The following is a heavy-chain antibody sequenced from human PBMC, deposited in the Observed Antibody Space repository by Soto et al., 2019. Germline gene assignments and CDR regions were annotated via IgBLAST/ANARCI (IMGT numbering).Heavy chain of an antibody. V-gene: IGHV1-69*01. Sequence: QVQLVQSGAEVKKPGSSVKVSCKASGGTFSSYSINWVRQAPGQGLEWMGEIIPIFGTANYSQKFQGRVTITADESTSTAYMELSSLRAEDTAVYYCARHGGRHSGGIDYWGQGSLVTVSS. CDR2: IIPIFGTA. J-gene: IGHJ4*02. CDR1: GGTFSSYS. D-gene: IGHD1-26*01. CDR3: ARHGGRHSGGIDY.